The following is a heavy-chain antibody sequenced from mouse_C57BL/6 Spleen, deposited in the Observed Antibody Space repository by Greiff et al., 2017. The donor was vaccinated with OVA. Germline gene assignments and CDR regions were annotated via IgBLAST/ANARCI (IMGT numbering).Heavy chain of an antibody. J-gene: IGHJ4*01. D-gene: IGHD3-2*02. CDR3: ARSRGSGYPGKYYAMDY. V-gene: IGHV1-66*01. Sequence: QVQLQQSGPELVKPGASVKISCKASGYSFTSYYIHWVKQRPGQGLEWIGWIYPGSGNNKYNEKFKGKATLTADTSSSTAYMQLSSLTSEASAVYYCARSRGSGYPGKYYAMDYWGQGTSVTVSS. CDR1: GYSFTSYY. CDR2: IYPGSGNN.